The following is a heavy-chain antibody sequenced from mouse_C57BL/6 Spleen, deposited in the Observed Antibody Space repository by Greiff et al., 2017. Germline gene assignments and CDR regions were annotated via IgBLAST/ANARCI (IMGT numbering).Heavy chain of an antibody. CDR1: GFTFSDAW. J-gene: IGHJ1*03. CDR3: TRPTTVVATDWYFDV. CDR2: IRNKANNHAT. V-gene: IGHV6-6*01. Sequence: EVMLVESGGGLVQPGGSMKLSCAASGFTFSDAWMDWVRQSPEQGLEWVAEIRNKANNHATYYAESVKGRFTISRDDSKSSVYLQMNSLRAEDTGIYYCTRPTTVVATDWYFDVWGTGTTVTVSS. D-gene: IGHD1-1*01.